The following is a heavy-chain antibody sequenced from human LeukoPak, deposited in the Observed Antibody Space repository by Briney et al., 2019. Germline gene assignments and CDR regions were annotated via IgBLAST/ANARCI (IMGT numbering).Heavy chain of an antibody. J-gene: IGHJ4*02. Sequence: SETLSLTCTVSGGSISSSSYYWGWMRQPPGKGLEWIGSIYQSETAHYNPSLKSRVTISVDTSKNQFSLKLRSVMAADTAVYYCARGVGLTQGGAFDFWGQGTLVTVSS. D-gene: IGHD3-16*01. CDR2: IYQSETA. CDR1: GGSISSSSYY. CDR3: ARGVGLTQGGAFDF. V-gene: IGHV4-39*07.